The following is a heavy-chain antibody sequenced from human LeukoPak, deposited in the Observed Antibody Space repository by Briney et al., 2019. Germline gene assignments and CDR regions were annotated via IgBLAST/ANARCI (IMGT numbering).Heavy chain of an antibody. CDR2: ILYDGSNK. CDR1: GFTFSSYG. Sequence: PGRSLRLSCAASGFTFSSYGMHWVRQAPGKGLEWVAVILYDGSNKYYADSVKGRFTISRDNSKNTLYLQMNSPRAEDTAVYYCAKLAGSFDYWGQGTLVTVSS. V-gene: IGHV3-30*18. J-gene: IGHJ4*02. D-gene: IGHD3-10*01. CDR3: AKLAGSFDY.